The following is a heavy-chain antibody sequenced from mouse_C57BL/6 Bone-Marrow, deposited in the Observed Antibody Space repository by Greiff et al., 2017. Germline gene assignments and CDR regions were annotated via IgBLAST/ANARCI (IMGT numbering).Heavy chain of an antibody. D-gene: IGHD2-3*01. CDR2: IHPNSGST. V-gene: IGHV1-64*01. CDR3: ARDGYYPLYFNY. CDR1: GYTFTSYW. J-gene: IGHJ2*01. Sequence: QVQLQQPGAELVKPGASVKLSCKASGYTFTSYWMHWVKQRPGQGLEWIGMIHPNSGSTNYNEKFKSKATLTVDKSSSTAYMQLSSLTSEDSAVYYCARDGYYPLYFNYWGQGTTLTVSS.